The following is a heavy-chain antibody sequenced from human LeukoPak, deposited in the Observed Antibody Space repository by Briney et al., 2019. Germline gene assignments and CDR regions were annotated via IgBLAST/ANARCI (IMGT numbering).Heavy chain of an antibody. V-gene: IGHV1-2*02. CDR2: INPNSGGT. CDR3: AREIRETGPPFPPNWFDP. Sequence: GGSVKVSCKASGYTFTGYYMHWVRQAPGQGLEWMGWINPNSGGTNYAQQLQGRVTMTRDTSISTAYMELSRLRSADTAVYYCAREIRETGPPFPPNWFDPWGQGTLVTVSS. D-gene: IGHD1-1*01. CDR1: GYTFTGYY. J-gene: IGHJ5*02.